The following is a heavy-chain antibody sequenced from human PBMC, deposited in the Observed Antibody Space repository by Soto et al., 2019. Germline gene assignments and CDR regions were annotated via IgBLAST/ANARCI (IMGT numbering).Heavy chain of an antibody. D-gene: IGHD3-10*01. CDR2: ISGSGGST. CDR3: AKDGATYYLVRPSSHSFDP. V-gene: IGHV3-23*01. Sequence: GGSLRLACAASGFTFSSYAMGWVRQAPGEGLGWVSSISGSGGSTKYAGSVKGRVTITTDKSKSTVYLEMSSLRSEDTAVYYCAKDGATYYLVRPSSHSFDPWGQGTLVTVSS. CDR1: GFTFSSYA. J-gene: IGHJ5*02.